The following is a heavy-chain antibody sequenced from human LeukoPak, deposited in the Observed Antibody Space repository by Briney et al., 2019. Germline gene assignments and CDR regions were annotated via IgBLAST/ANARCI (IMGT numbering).Heavy chain of an antibody. Sequence: GASVKVSCKASGGTFSSYAISWVRQAPGQGLEWMGGIIPIFGTANYAQKFQGRVTMTRDTSTSTVYMELSSLRSEDTAVYYCAREDRSIWTYFDYWGQGTLVTVSS. D-gene: IGHD1-1*01. CDR3: AREDRSIWTYFDY. V-gene: IGHV1-69*05. J-gene: IGHJ4*02. CDR1: GGTFSSYA. CDR2: IIPIFGTA.